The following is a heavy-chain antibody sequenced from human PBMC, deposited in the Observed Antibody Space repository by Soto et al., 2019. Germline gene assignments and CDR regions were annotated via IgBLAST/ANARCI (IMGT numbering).Heavy chain of an antibody. CDR2: ISYDGENK. CDR1: RFTFSSYG. D-gene: IGHD6-13*01. J-gene: IGHJ6*02. V-gene: IGHV3-30*18. CDR3: VKGWYSSTWYGGMDA. Sequence: GGSLRLSCAASRFTFSSYGMHWVRQAPGKGLEWVAVISYDGENKYYADSVKGRFTISRDNSKNTLYLEINSLRVEDTATYHCVKGWYSSTWYGGMDAWGQGTTVTVSS.